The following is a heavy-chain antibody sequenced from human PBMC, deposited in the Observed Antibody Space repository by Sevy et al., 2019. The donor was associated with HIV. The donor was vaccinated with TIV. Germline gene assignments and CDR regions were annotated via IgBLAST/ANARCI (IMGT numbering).Heavy chain of an antibody. CDR1: GYSFTSYI. J-gene: IGHJ4*02. CDR3: AKDFCSGGSCYSAFVY. D-gene: IGHD2-15*01. V-gene: IGHV1-3*01. CDR2: ANAGNGDT. Sequence: ASVKVSCKASGYSFTSYIMHWVRQAPGQRLEWIGWANAGNGDTKYSQKFQGRVTITRDTSASTAYMELNSLRSEDTAVYYCAKDFCSGGSCYSAFVYWGQGTLVTVSS.